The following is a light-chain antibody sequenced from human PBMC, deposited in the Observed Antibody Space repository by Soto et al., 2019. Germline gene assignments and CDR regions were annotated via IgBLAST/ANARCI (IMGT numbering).Light chain of an antibody. CDR1: SSDVGGYNY. CDR3: SSYTSSSTLA. Sequence: QSVLTQPASVSGSPGQSITISCTGTSSDVGGYNYVSWYQQHQGKAPKLMIYDVSNRPAGVSTRFSCSKSCNTASLTISGLQDEDDADDYCSSYTSSSTLAFGGGTKLTVL. CDR2: DVS. J-gene: IGLJ2*01. V-gene: IGLV2-14*01.